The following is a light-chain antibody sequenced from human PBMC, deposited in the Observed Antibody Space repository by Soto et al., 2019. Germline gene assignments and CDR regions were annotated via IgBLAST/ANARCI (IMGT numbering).Light chain of an antibody. CDR3: HQYATSPGT. V-gene: IGKV3-20*01. Sequence: EIVLTQSPDTLSLSPGERATLSCRASQSISSTHLVWYQQKPGQAPSLLIFGASSRATGIPDRFSGSGSGTDFTLTNSGLEPEDFAVYYCHQYATSPGTFGQGTKVAIK. J-gene: IGKJ1*01. CDR2: GAS. CDR1: QSISSTH.